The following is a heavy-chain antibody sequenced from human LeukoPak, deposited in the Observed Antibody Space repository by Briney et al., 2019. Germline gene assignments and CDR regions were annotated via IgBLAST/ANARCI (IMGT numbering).Heavy chain of an antibody. D-gene: IGHD3-9*01. Sequence: SETLSLTCAVSGGSFGGYYWSWIRQPPGKGLEWLGEINHSGGTNYNPSLKSRVTISVDTSKAQLSLKLNSVTAADTAVYYCAERGWLPGFDPWGQGTLVAVSS. CDR3: AERGWLPGFDP. V-gene: IGHV4-34*01. CDR2: INHSGGT. J-gene: IGHJ5*02. CDR1: GGSFGGYY.